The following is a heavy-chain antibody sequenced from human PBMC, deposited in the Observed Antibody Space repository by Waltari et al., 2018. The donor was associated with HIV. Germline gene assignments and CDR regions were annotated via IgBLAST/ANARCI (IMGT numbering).Heavy chain of an antibody. Sequence: QLQLQESGPGLVKPSETLSLTCTVSGGSISSSHYYWGWIRPPQGKGLEWIGITYYSGSPSHIPSPKCRVPISVDTSKNQFSLKLSSVTAADTAVYYCARHSLVHSYGMDVWSQGTTVTVSS. V-gene: IGHV4-39*01. D-gene: IGHD3-10*01. CDR1: GGSISSSHYY. J-gene: IGHJ6*02. CDR3: ARHSLVHSYGMDV. CDR2: TYYSGSP.